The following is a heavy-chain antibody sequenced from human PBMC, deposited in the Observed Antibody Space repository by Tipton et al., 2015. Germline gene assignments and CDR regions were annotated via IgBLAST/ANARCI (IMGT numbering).Heavy chain of an antibody. J-gene: IGHJ4*02. D-gene: IGHD2-15*01. V-gene: IGHV4-59*01. CDR1: GGSISSFY. CDR2: IYYSGST. CDR3: ARGGWSLDY. Sequence: TLSLTCTVSGGSISSFYWSWIRQPPGKGLEWIGYIYYSGSTNYNPSLKSRVTISVDASKSQFSLRLSSVTAADTAMYYCARGGWSLDYWGQGTLVTVSS.